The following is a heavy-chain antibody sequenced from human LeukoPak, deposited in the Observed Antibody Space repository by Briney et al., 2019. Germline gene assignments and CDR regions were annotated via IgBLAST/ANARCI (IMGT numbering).Heavy chain of an antibody. CDR3: ARDCETRCAFDPPNY. V-gene: IGHV1-69*13. Sequence: SVKVSCKASGGTLSSYAISWVRQAPGQGLEWMGGIIPIFGTANYAQKFQGRVTITADESTSTAYMELSSLRSEDTAVYYCARDCETRCAFDPPNYWGQGTLVTVSS. D-gene: IGHD3-9*01. CDR2: IIPIFGTA. J-gene: IGHJ4*02. CDR1: GGTLSSYA.